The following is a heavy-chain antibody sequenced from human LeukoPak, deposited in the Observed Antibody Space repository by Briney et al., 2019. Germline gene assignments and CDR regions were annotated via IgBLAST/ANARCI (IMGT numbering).Heavy chain of an antibody. J-gene: IGHJ4*02. CDR1: GFTFSSYS. D-gene: IGHD6-13*01. Sequence: GGSLRLSCAASGFTFSSYSMNWVRQAPGKGLEWVSSISSSSSYTNYADSVKGRFTISRDNAKNSLYLQMNSLRAEDTAVYYCARIEAAAGYHFAYWGQGTLVTVSS. V-gene: IGHV3-21*01. CDR2: ISSSSSYT. CDR3: ARIEAAAGYHFAY.